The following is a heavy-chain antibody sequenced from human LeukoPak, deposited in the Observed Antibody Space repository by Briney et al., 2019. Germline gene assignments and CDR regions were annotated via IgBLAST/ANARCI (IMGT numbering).Heavy chain of an antibody. CDR3: AEDWLQRNYYGSVIQGLLDY. CDR1: GFTFSSYG. V-gene: IGHV3-30*18. Sequence: PGGSLRLSCAASGFTFSSYGMHWVRQAPGKGLEWVAVISYDGSNKYYADSVKGRFTISRDNSKNTLYLQMNSLRAEDTAVYYCAEDWLQRNYYGSVIQGLLDYWGQGTLVTVSS. CDR2: ISYDGSNK. J-gene: IGHJ4*02. D-gene: IGHD3-10*01.